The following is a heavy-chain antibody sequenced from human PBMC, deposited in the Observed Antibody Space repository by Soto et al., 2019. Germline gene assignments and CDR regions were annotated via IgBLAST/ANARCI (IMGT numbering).Heavy chain of an antibody. CDR3: EREEYSSSRGSHYYYDMDV. D-gene: IGHD6-13*01. CDR2: ISAYNGNT. Sequence: QVQLVQSGAEVKKPGASVKVSCKASGYTFTSYGISWVRQAPGQGLECMGWISAYNGNTNYAQKLQGRVTMTTDTDTSTAYLELRRLRSDDTDVYYCEREEYSSSRGSHYYYDMDVWGPGTTVTVSS. J-gene: IGHJ6*02. V-gene: IGHV1-18*01. CDR1: GYTFTSYG.